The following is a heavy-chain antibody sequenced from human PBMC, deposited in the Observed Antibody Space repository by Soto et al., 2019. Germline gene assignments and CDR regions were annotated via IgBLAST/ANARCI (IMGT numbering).Heavy chain of an antibody. CDR3: ARDHGGWFDP. D-gene: IGHD3-10*01. CDR1: GYTFTSYA. CDR2: INAGNGNT. V-gene: IGHV1-3*01. Sequence: ASVKVSCTASGYTFTSYAMRWVRQAPGQRLEWMGWINAGNGNTKYSQKFQGRVTITRDTSASTAYMELSSLRSEDTAVYYCARDHGGWFDPWGQGTLVTVSS. J-gene: IGHJ5*02.